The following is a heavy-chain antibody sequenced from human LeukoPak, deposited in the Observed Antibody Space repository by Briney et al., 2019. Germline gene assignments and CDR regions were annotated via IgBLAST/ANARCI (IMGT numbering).Heavy chain of an antibody. V-gene: IGHV4-34*01. J-gene: IGHJ3*02. CDR3: AREMSPGAFDI. Sequence: PSETLSLTCAVYGGSFSGYYWSWIRQPLGKGLEWIGEINHSGSTNYNPSLKSRVTISVDMSKNQFSLKLSSVTATDTAVYYCAREMSPGAFDIWGQGTMVTVSS. CDR1: GGSFSGYY. D-gene: IGHD5-24*01. CDR2: INHSGST.